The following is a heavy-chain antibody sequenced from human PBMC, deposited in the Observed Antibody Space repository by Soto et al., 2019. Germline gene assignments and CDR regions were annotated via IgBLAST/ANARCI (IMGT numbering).Heavy chain of an antibody. D-gene: IGHD6-13*01. CDR3: ASLRYGQQLDY. J-gene: IGHJ4*02. CDR2: IYYSGST. CDR1: GGSISSGGYY. V-gene: IGHV4-30-4*01. Sequence: QVQLQESGPGLVKPSQTLSLTCTVSGGSISSGGYYWSWIRQPPGKGLEWIGYIYYSGSTYYNPSLKGRVTISVDTCKSPFSLKLSSVTAADTAVYYCASLRYGQQLDYWGQGTPVTVSS.